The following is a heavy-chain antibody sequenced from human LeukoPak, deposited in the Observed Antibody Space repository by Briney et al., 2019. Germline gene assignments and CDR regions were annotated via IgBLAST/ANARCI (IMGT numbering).Heavy chain of an antibody. CDR2: IRYDGSNK. CDR1: GFTFSGSG. CDR3: ARDYDFWSGYYSPTRGYFGY. J-gene: IGHJ4*02. Sequence: GGSLRLSCAASGFTFSGSGMHWVRQAPGKGLEWLTFIRYDGSNKYYTDSVKGRFTISRDNSKNTRYLQMDSLRAEDTAVYYCARDYDFWSGYYSPTRGYFGYWGQGTLVTVSS. V-gene: IGHV3-30*02. D-gene: IGHD3-3*01.